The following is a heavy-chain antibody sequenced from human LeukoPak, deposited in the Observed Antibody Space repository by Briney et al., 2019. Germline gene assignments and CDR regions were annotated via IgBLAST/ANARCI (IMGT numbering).Heavy chain of an antibody. CDR2: IYYSGST. V-gene: IGHV4-39*07. D-gene: IGHD5-18*01. CDR3: ATLRSGYSYENYFDY. Sequence: SETLSLTCTVSGGSISSSSYYWGWIRQPPGKGLEWIGSIYYSGSTYYNPSLKSRVTISVDTSKNQFSLKLSSVTAADTAVYYCATLRSGYSYENYFDYWGQGTLVTVSS. J-gene: IGHJ4*02. CDR1: GGSISSSSYY.